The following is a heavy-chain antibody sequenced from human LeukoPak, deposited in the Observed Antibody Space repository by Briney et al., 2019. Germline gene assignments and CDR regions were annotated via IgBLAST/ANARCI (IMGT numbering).Heavy chain of an antibody. CDR2: ISGSGGST. J-gene: IGHJ4*02. V-gene: IGHV3-23*01. CDR3: AKLNYCSGGSCYRGKYYFDY. Sequence: GGSLRLSCAASGFTFSSYWMSWVRQAPGKGLEWVSAISGSGGSTYYADSVKGRFTISRDNSKNTLYLQMNSLRAEDTAVYYCAKLNYCSGGSCYRGKYYFDYWGQGTLVTVSS. D-gene: IGHD2-15*01. CDR1: GFTFSSYW.